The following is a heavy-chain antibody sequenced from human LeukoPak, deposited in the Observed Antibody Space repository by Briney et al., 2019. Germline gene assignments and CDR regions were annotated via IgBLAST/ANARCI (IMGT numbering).Heavy chain of an antibody. CDR2: FYTSGST. Sequence: SETLSLTCTVSGGSISSYYWSWIRQPAGKGLEWIGRFYTSGSTNYNPSLKSRVTMSVDTSKNQFSLKLSSVTAADTAVYYCARNNWNDVKAAFDIWGQGTMVTVSS. CDR1: GGSISSYY. CDR3: ARNNWNDVKAAFDI. V-gene: IGHV4-4*07. D-gene: IGHD1-1*01. J-gene: IGHJ3*02.